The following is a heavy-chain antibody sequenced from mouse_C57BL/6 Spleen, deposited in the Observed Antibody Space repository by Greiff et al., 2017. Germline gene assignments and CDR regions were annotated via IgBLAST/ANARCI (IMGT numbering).Heavy chain of an antibody. V-gene: IGHV7-3*01. Sequence: EVLLVESGGGLVQPGGSLSLSCAASGFTFTDYYMSWVRQPPGQALEWLGFIRTKANGYTTEYSASVKGRLTISRANSQSILYLQMNALGAEDSATYYGERYWDGDFDYWGQGTTLTVSS. CDR2: IRTKANGYTT. J-gene: IGHJ2*01. CDR3: ERYWDGDFDY. CDR1: GFTFTDYY. D-gene: IGHD4-1*01.